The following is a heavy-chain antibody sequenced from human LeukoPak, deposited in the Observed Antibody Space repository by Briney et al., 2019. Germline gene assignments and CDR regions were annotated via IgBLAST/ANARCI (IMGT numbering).Heavy chain of an antibody. V-gene: IGHV3-11*04. CDR1: GFTFDAYY. CDR3: AREYSYGLIGGTYYYYYGMDV. Sequence: GGSLRLSCAASGFTFDAYYMTWIRQAPGKGLEWLSYISSSGSTIDYAESVKGRFTISRDNAKNSLYLQMNSLRAEDTAVYYCAREYSYGLIGGTYYYYYGMDVWGQGTTVTVSS. CDR2: ISSSGSTI. D-gene: IGHD5-18*01. J-gene: IGHJ6*02.